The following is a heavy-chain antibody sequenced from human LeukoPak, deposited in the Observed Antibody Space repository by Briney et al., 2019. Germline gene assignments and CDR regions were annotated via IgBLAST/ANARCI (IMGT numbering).Heavy chain of an antibody. CDR2: IFLSETT. D-gene: IGHD1-1*01. CDR1: GYPITSGYY. CDR3: ARRVPNLIDY. J-gene: IGHJ4*02. Sequence: SETLSLTCAVSGYPITSGYYWGWIRQPPGKGLEWIGNIFLSETTYYNPSLKGRVSISVVTSKNQFSLKLSSVTAADTAVYYCARRVPNLIDYWGQGTLVTVSS. V-gene: IGHV4-38-2*01.